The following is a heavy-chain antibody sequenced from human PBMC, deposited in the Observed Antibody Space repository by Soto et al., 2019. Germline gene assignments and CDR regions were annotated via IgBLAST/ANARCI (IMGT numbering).Heavy chain of an antibody. Sequence: GGSLRLSCAVSGFSLSIAWINWFRLVPGKGLEWVGRIKSKTDGGTTDYAAPVKGRFIISRDDSKNTLYLQMNSLKTEDTAVYYCAMAIGSWFDSWGQGTLGSGFS. J-gene: IGHJ5*01. D-gene: IGHD5-12*01. CDR1: GFSLSIAW. V-gene: IGHV3-15*07. CDR3: AMAIGSWFDS. CDR2: IKSKTDGGTT.